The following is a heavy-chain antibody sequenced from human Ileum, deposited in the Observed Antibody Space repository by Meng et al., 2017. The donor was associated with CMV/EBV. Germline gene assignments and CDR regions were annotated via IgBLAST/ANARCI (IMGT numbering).Heavy chain of an antibody. CDR2: IKEDGTGQ. Sequence: GESLKISCAASGFTFSSYWMSWVRQAPGKGLEWVANIKEDGTGQWYVDSVKGRFTISRDDARKSVYLQMNSLRAEDTAVYYCVRYENLQHGMDVWGQGTTVTVSS. V-gene: IGHV3-7*01. CDR3: VRYENLQHGMDV. D-gene: IGHD1-1*01. CDR1: GFTFSSYW. J-gene: IGHJ6*02.